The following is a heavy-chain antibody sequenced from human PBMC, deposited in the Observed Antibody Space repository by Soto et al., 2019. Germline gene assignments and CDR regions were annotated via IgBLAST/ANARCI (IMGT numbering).Heavy chain of an antibody. D-gene: IGHD3-3*01. CDR1: GGSFSGYY. CDR2: INHSGST. CDR3: ARGLSRITIFGVVIPYFDY. V-gene: IGHV4-34*01. Sequence: SETLSLTCAVYGGSFSGYYWSWIRQPPGKGLEWIGEINHSGSTNYNPSLKSRVTISVDTSKNQFSLKLSSVTAADTAVYYCARGLSRITIFGVVIPYFDYWGQGTLVTVSS. J-gene: IGHJ4*02.